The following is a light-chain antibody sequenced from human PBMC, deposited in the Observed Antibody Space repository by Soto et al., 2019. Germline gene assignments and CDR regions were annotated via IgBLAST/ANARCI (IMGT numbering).Light chain of an antibody. CDR1: QTISSW. CDR2: KAS. V-gene: IGKV1-5*03. CDR3: QQYNSYPWT. J-gene: IGKJ1*01. Sequence: DIQLTQSPSTLSASVGDRVTLTCLASQTISSWSAWYQQKPGKAPNLLIYKASTLESGVPSRFSGIASGTEFTLTINSLQPDDFATYYCQQYNSYPWTFGQGTKVDIK.